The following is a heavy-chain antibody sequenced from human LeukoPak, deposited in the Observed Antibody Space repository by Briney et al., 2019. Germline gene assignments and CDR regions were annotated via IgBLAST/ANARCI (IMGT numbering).Heavy chain of an antibody. CDR1: GFTFSSYG. Sequence: GGSLRLSCAASGFTFSSYGMHWVRQAPGKGLEWVAVIWYDGSNKYYADSVKVRFTISRDNSKNTVYLQMNSLRAEDTANYYCAKRSTGYYFDSWGQGTLVTVSS. CDR2: IWYDGSNK. J-gene: IGHJ4*02. CDR3: AKRSTGYYFDS. V-gene: IGHV3-33*06. D-gene: IGHD2-2*01.